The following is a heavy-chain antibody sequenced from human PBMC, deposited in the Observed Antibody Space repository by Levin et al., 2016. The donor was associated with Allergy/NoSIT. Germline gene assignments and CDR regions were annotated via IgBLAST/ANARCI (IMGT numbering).Heavy chain of an antibody. V-gene: IGHV3-30*04. CDR2: ISYDGSNK. CDR3: ERGPTGGDYGDYYYYYGMDV. Sequence: WIRQPPGKGLEWVAVISYDGSNKYYADSVKGRFTISRDNSKNTLYLQMNSLRAEDTAVYYCERGPTGGDYGDYYYYYGMDVWGQGTTVTVSS. D-gene: IGHD4-17*01. J-gene: IGHJ6*02.